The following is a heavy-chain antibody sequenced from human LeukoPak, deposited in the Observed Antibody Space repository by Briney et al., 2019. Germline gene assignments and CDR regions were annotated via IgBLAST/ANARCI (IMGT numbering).Heavy chain of an antibody. J-gene: IGHJ4*02. V-gene: IGHV4-38-2*01. CDR3: ARELGYCSGGSCYQFDY. D-gene: IGHD2-15*01. CDR2: IYHSGST. CDR1: GYSIGSGYY. Sequence: SETLSLTCAVSGYSIGSGYYWGWIRQPPGKGLEWIGSIYHSGSTYYNPSLKSRVTISVDTSKNQFFLKLSSVTAADTAVYYCARELGYCSGGSCYQFDYWGQGTLVTVSS.